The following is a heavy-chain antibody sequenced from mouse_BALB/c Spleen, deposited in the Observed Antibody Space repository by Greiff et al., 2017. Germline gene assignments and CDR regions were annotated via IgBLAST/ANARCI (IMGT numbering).Heavy chain of an antibody. J-gene: IGHJ3*01. D-gene: IGHD1-2*01. CDR2: INPYNDGT. CDR1: GYTFTSYV. CDR3: ARRSTTASAWFAY. Sequence: EVKVVESGPELVKPGASVKMSCKASGYTFTSYVMHWVKQKPGQGLEWIGYINPYNDGTKYNEKFKGKATLTSDKSSSTAYMELSSLTSEDSAVYYCARRSTTASAWFAYWGQGTLVTVSA. V-gene: IGHV1-14*01.